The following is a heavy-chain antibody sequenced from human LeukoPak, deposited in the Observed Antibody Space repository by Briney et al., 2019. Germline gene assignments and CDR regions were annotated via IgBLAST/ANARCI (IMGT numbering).Heavy chain of an antibody. CDR3: ARDGYGYYYIDY. CDR1: GFTFSSYA. J-gene: IGHJ4*02. CDR2: ISTSTSYI. V-gene: IGHV3-21*01. D-gene: IGHD5-12*01. Sequence: GGSLRLSCAASGFTFSSYAMNWVRQAPGKGLEWVSSISTSTSYIYYTDSAKGRFTISRDNAKNSLYLQMNSLRAEDTAVCYCARDGYGYYYIDYWGQGTLVTVSS.